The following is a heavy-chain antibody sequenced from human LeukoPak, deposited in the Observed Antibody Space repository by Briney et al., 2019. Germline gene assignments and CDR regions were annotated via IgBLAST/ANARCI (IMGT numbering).Heavy chain of an antibody. J-gene: IGHJ4*02. D-gene: IGHD3-22*01. CDR3: AKDLDTDYFDY. Sequence: PGGSLRLSCAASGFTFSSYWMTWVRQAPGKGLEWVAFIRYDGSNKYYADSVKGRFTISRDNSKNTLYLQMNSLRAEDTAVYYCAKDLDTDYFDYWGQGTLVTVSS. V-gene: IGHV3-30*02. CDR2: IRYDGSNK. CDR1: GFTFSSYW.